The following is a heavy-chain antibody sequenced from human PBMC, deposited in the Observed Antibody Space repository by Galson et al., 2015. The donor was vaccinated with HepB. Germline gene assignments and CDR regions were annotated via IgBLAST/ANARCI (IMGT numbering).Heavy chain of an antibody. CDR2: VNTDGTET. J-gene: IGHJ3*01. V-gene: IGHV3-74*03. Sequence: LRLSCAASGFTFNSYWMHWVRQAPGKGLMWISRVNTDGTETTSADSVQGRFTISRDNAKNTYYLQMNSLSPEDTAIYYCVRGGTGYFRLFHGDAFDVWGLGTMVTVSS. D-gene: IGHD3-22*01. CDR3: VRGGTGYFRLFHGDAFDV. CDR1: GFTFNSYW.